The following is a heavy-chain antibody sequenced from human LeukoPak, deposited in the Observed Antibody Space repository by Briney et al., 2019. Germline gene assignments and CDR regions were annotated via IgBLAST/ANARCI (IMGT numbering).Heavy chain of an antibody. CDR1: GYTFTSYG. CDR2: IIPIFGTA. CDR3: ATFRSSWYGYDAFDI. J-gene: IGHJ3*02. V-gene: IGHV1-69*05. D-gene: IGHD6-13*01. Sequence: SVKVSCKASGYTFTSYGISWVRQAPGQGLEWMGGIIPIFGTANYAQKFQGRVTITTDESTSTAYMELSSLRSEDTAVYYCATFRSSWYGYDAFDIWGQGTMVTVSS.